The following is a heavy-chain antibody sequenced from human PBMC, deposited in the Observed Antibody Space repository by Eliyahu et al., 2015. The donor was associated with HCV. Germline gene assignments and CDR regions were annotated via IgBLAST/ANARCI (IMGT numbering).Heavy chain of an antibody. CDR2: IWYDGSNK. CDR3: ARGVVVPAAMGRPQLGY. Sequence: QVQLVESGGGVVQPGRSLXLSCAASGFTFXSYGMXWVRQAPGKGLEWXAVIWYDGSNKYYADSVKGRFTISRDNSKNTLYLQMNSLRAEDTAVYYCARGVVVPAAMGRPQLGYWGQGTLVTVSS. V-gene: IGHV3-33*01. D-gene: IGHD2-2*01. CDR1: GFTFXSYG. J-gene: IGHJ4*02.